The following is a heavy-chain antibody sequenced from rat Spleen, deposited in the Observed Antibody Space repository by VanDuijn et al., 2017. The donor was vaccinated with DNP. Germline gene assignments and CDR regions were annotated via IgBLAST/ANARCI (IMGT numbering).Heavy chain of an antibody. CDR2: ITYSGST. CDR3: ARSIGTTYYAMDV. CDR1: GYSISRTY. Sequence: EVQLQESGPGLLKPSQSLSLTCSVTGYSISRTYWGWFRKFPGNKMEWIGHITYSGSTTYNPSLKSRISITRDTAKNQFYLQLNSVTTEDTATYHCARSIGTTYYAMDVWGQGTSVTVSS. V-gene: IGHV3-1*01. D-gene: IGHD1-5*01. J-gene: IGHJ4*01.